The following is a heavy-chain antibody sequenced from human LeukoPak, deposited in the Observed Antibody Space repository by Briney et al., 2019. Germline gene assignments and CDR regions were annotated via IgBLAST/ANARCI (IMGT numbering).Heavy chain of an antibody. CDR2: IDYTGST. CDR1: GGSISSYY. Sequence: SETLSLTCTVSGGSISSYYWGWIRQPPGKGLEWIGSIDYTGSTYYNPSLKSRVTISVDTSKNQFSLKLSSVTAADTAVYYCARPRDSGLYGDFDYWGQGTLVTVSS. V-gene: IGHV4-39*01. D-gene: IGHD4-17*01. J-gene: IGHJ4*02. CDR3: ARPRDSGLYGDFDY.